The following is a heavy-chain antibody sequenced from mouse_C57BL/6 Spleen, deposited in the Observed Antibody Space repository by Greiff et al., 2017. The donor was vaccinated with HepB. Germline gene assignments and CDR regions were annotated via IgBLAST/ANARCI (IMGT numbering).Heavy chain of an antibody. J-gene: IGHJ3*01. CDR1: GFTLSSYA. Sequence: EVKLMESGGGLVKPGGSLKLSCAASGFTLSSYAMSWVRQTPEKRLEWVATISDGGSYTYYPDNVKGRCTISRDNAKNNLYLQMSHLKSEDTAMYYCARDGGGFAYWGQGTLVTVSA. V-gene: IGHV5-4*01. CDR2: ISDGGSYT. CDR3: ARDGGGFAY.